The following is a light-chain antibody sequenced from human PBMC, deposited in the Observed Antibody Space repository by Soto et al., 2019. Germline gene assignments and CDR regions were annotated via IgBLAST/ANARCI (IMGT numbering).Light chain of an antibody. Sequence: EIVLTQSPGTLSLSPGERATLSCRASQSVSSSYLAWYQQKPGQAPRLLIYGASSRATGIPDRFSGSGSGTDFTLTISRLETEDFAVYYCQQYGSSQEYTFGQGTKLEIK. CDR2: GAS. V-gene: IGKV3-20*01. CDR3: QQYGSSQEYT. J-gene: IGKJ2*01. CDR1: QSVSSSY.